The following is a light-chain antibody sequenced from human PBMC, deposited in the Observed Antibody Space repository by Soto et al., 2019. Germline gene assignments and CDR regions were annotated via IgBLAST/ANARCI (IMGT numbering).Light chain of an antibody. Sequence: DIVMTQSPDCLAVSLGERATINCKSSQSVLYNSNNKNYLAWYQQKPGQPPKLLIYWASTRESGVPDRFSGSGSGTDFTLTISSLQAEDVAVYYCQQYYSTPWTFGQGTKVEIK. J-gene: IGKJ1*01. CDR2: WAS. V-gene: IGKV4-1*01. CDR3: QQYYSTPWT. CDR1: QSVLYNSNNKNY.